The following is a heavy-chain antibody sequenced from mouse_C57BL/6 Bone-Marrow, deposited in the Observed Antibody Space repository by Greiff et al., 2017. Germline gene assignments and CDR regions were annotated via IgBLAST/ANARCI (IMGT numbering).Heavy chain of an antibody. CDR2: IYPRDGST. J-gene: IGHJ2*01. Sequence: QVQLQQSGPELVKPGASVKLSCKASGYTFTSYDINWVKQRPGQGLEWIGWIYPRDGSTKYNEKFKGKATLTVDTSSSTAYMELHSLTSEDSAVYFCARSPCIVTTVADYWGQGTTLTVSS. CDR1: GYTFTSYD. V-gene: IGHV1-85*01. CDR3: ARSPCIVTTVADY. D-gene: IGHD1-1*01.